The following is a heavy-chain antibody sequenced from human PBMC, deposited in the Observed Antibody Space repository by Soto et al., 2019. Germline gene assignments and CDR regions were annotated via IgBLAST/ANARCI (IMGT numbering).Heavy chain of an antibody. J-gene: IGHJ4*02. CDR1: GFRFSDYG. CDR2: MSFDGTYK. D-gene: IGHD4-17*01. CDR3: AKDRRDGEYNSVYDF. Sequence: QVQLAESGGGVVQPGRSLRLSCIGSGFRFSDYGMHWVRQAPGKGLEWVAMMSFDGTYKYSADSVKGRFIIPRDNSKNTLYLQMNSLRAEDTAVYYCAKDRRDGEYNSVYDFWGQGTLVTVSS. V-gene: IGHV3-30*18.